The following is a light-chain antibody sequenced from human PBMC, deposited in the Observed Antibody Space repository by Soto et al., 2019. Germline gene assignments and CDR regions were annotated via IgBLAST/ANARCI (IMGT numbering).Light chain of an antibody. J-gene: IGLJ2*01. CDR2: EVS. V-gene: IGLV2-14*01. CDR1: SSDVGGYNY. Sequence: QSALTQPASVSGSPGQSITISCTGTSSDVGGYNYVSWYQQHPGKAPKLMIYEVSNRPSGVSNRFSGSKSGNTASLTISGLQAEDEADYYCSSYTSSSTLLVFGGAT. CDR3: SSYTSSSTLLV.